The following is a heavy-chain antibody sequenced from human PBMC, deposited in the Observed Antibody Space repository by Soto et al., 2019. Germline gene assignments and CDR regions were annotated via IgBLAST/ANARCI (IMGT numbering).Heavy chain of an antibody. CDR2: IYYSGST. CDR1: GGSISSYY. Sequence: SETLSLTCTVSGGSISSYYWSWIRQPPGKGLEWIGYIYYSGSTNYNPSLKSRVTISVDTSKNQFSLKLSSVTAADTAVYYCAIGGSDPRDAFDIWGQGTMVTVSS. V-gene: IGHV4-59*08. D-gene: IGHD3-10*01. CDR3: AIGGSDPRDAFDI. J-gene: IGHJ3*02.